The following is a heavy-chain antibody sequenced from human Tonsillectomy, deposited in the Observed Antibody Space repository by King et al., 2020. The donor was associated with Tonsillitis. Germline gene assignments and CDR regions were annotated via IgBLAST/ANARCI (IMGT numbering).Heavy chain of an antibody. CDR2: INPKSGGT. Sequence: QLVQSGAEVKKPGASVKVSCKASGYTFTGYYMHWVRQAPGQGLEWMGWINPKSGGTNYAQKLQGRVTMTRDTSISTAYMELSRLVSYDTAEYYCARGDNCNPVYWCQGTLVVVAS. V-gene: IGHV1-2*02. J-gene: IGHJ4*02. CDR1: GYTFTGYY. CDR3: ARGDNCNPVY. D-gene: IGHD1-20*01.